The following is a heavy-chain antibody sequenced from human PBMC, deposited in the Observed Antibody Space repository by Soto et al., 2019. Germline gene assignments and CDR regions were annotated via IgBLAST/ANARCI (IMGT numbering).Heavy chain of an antibody. J-gene: IGHJ4*02. CDR1: GYTFTDFY. Sequence: ATVKVSCKASGYTFTDFYMHWVRQAPGQGLEWMGRINPSGGSTSYAQKFQGRVTMTRDTSTSTVYMELSSLISEDTAVHYCAIVVRAYIAYVPVYWGQ. CDR3: AIVVRAYIAYVPVY. V-gene: IGHV1-46*01. CDR2: INPSGGST. D-gene: IGHD5-12*01.